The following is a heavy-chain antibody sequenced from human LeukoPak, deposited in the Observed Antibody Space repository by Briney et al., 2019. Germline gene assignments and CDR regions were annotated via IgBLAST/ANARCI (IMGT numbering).Heavy chain of an antibody. V-gene: IGHV4-31*03. CDR2: IYHSGST. CDR1: VGSISSVGYF. D-gene: IGHD5-12*01. J-gene: IGHJ4*02. CDR3: ARRYSGYEYFDY. Sequence: SETLSLTCTVSVGSISSVGYFWTWIRQHPGKGLEWIGNIYHSGSTYHNPSLKSRVTISVDTSKNQFSLKLSSVTAADTAVYYCARRYSGYEYFDYWGQGTLVTVSS.